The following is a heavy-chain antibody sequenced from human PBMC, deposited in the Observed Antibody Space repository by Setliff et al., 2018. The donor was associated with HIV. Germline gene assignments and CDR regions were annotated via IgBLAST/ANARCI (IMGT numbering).Heavy chain of an antibody. D-gene: IGHD1-26*01. V-gene: IGHV4-4*08. CDR1: GGSISSYY. CDR2: IYTSGST. J-gene: IGHJ4*02. CDR3: ARLRDMEWELIGLDY. Sequence: SETLSLTCTVSGGSISSYYWSWIRQPPGKGLEWIGYIYTSGSTNYNPSLKSRVTISVDMSKSQFSLRLSSVTAADTAVYYCARLRDMEWELIGLDYWGRGTLVTSPQ.